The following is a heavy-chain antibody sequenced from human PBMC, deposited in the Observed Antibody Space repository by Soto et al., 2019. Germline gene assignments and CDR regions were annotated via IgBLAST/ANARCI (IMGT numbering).Heavy chain of an antibody. Sequence: QVQLVESGGGVVQPGRSLRLSCAASGFTFINDGMHWVRQAPGKGLEWVAVIWYDGSNKYYADSVKGQFTVSRDNSKNTLYLQVNSLRAEDTAVYYCAREADCSGTSCWVDYWGQGTLVAVSS. D-gene: IGHD2-2*01. CDR1: GFTFINDG. CDR2: IWYDGSNK. CDR3: AREADCSGTSCWVDY. V-gene: IGHV3-33*01. J-gene: IGHJ4*02.